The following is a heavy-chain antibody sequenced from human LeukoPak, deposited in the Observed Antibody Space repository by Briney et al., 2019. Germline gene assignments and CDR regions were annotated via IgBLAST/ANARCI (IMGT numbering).Heavy chain of an antibody. CDR3: ARVKGGDSRDY. J-gene: IGHJ4*02. V-gene: IGHV1-18*01. Sequence: GASVKVSCKASGYILTSYGISWVRQAPGQRLEWLGWINTYNANTNYAQKLQGRVTMTTDTSTNTAYMELRSLRSGDTAVYYCARVKGGDSRDYWGQGTLVTVSS. D-gene: IGHD2-21*02. CDR1: GYILTSYG. CDR2: INTYNANT.